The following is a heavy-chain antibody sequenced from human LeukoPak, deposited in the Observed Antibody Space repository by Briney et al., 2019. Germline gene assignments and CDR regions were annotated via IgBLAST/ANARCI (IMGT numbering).Heavy chain of an antibody. D-gene: IGHD3-3*01. CDR2: IYYSGST. J-gene: IGHJ6*03. CDR3: ARGGSYYDFWSGYYDYCYYMDV. Sequence: MPSETLSLACTVSGGSISSYYWSWIRQPPGKGLEWIGYIYYSGSTNYNPSLKSRVTISVDTSKNQFSLRLTSVTAADTAVYYCARGGSYYDFWSGYYDYCYYMDVWSKGTTVTVSS. V-gene: IGHV4-59*01. CDR1: GGSISSYY.